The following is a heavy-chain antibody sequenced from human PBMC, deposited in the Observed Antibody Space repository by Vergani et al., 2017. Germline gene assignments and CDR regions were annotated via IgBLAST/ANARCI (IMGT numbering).Heavy chain of an antibody. V-gene: IGHV4-39*01. D-gene: IGHD3-3*01. J-gene: IGHJ5*02. Sequence: QLQLQESGPGLVKPSATLSLTCSVSGASIRSSSYYWGWIRQPPGKGLEWIGSIYYSGSTYYNPSLKSRVTISVDTSKNQFSLKLSSVTAADTAVYYCARQTDYDFWSGFSPWGQGTLVTVSS. CDR2: IYYSGST. CDR3: ARQTDYDFWSGFSP. CDR1: GASIRSSSYY.